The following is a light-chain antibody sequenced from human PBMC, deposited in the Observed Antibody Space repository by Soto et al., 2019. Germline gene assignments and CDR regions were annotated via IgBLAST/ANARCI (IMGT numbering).Light chain of an antibody. Sequence: EIVLTQSPGTLSLSPGESATLSCRASQSVSSNYLAWYQQKPGQAPRLLIYGASSRATGIPDRFSGSGSGTVFTLTISRLEPEDFAVYYCQQYGRSRYTFGQGTKLEI. CDR3: QQYGRSRYT. V-gene: IGKV3-20*01. CDR2: GAS. CDR1: QSVSSNY. J-gene: IGKJ2*01.